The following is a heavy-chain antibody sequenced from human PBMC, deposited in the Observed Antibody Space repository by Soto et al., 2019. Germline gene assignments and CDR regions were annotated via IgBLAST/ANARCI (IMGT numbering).Heavy chain of an antibody. J-gene: IGHJ2*01. CDR2: LSGSGVST. Sequence: EVQLLESGGGLVQPGGSLRLSCAASGFTFGGNAMSWVRQAPGKGLEWVSGLSGSGVSTYYAASVRGRFTNSRDNWKNTLFLQMNSLRAEDTAVYYCAKSIGPDYGYSNWYFDLWGRGTLVTVSS. CDR3: AKSIGPDYGYSNWYFDL. V-gene: IGHV3-23*01. CDR1: GFTFGGNA. D-gene: IGHD4-17*01.